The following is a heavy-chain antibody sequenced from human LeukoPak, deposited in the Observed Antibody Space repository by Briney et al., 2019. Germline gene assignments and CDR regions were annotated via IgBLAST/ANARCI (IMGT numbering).Heavy chain of an antibody. CDR2: IYYSGST. Sequence: SETLSLTCTVSGGSISANYWIWIRQHPGKGLEWIGYIYYSGSTYYNPSLKSRVTISVDTSKNQFSLKLSSVTAADTAVYYCALWGGYCSSTSCYDYWGQGTLVTVSS. D-gene: IGHD2-2*01. V-gene: IGHV4-59*06. CDR1: GGSISANY. CDR3: ALWGGYCSSTSCYDY. J-gene: IGHJ4*02.